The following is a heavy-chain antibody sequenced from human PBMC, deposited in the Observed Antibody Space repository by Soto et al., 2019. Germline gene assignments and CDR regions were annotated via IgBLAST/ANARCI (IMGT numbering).Heavy chain of an antibody. CDR2: IIPIFGTA. J-gene: IGHJ5*02. CDR3: ARESGPQGYCSGGSCDNWFDP. CDR1: GGTFSSYA. Sequence: QVQLVQSGAEVKKPGSSVKVSCKASGGTFSSYAISWVRQAPGQGLEWMGGIIPIFGTANYAQKFQGRVTITADEYTSTAYMELSSLRSEDTAVYYCARESGPQGYCSGGSCDNWFDPWGQGTLVTVAS. D-gene: IGHD2-15*01. V-gene: IGHV1-69*01.